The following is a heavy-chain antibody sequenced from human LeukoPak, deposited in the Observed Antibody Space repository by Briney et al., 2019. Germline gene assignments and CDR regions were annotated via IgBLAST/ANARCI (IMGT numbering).Heavy chain of an antibody. CDR1: GYTFTSYG. D-gene: IGHD2-15*01. Sequence: ASVKVSCKASGYTFTSYGISWVRQAPGQGLEWMGWISAYNGNTNYALKLQGRVTMTTDTSTSTAYMEMRSLRSDDTAVYYCARVHCSGGSCYAAWFDPWGQGTLVTVSS. CDR3: ARVHCSGGSCYAAWFDP. J-gene: IGHJ5*02. V-gene: IGHV1-18*01. CDR2: ISAYNGNT.